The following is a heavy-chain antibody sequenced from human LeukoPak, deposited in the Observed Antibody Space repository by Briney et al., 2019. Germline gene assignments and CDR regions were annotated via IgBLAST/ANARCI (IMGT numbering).Heavy chain of an antibody. CDR2: IIPIFGTA. J-gene: IGHJ4*02. CDR1: GGTFSSYA. Sequence: SVKVSCKASGGTFSSYAISWVRQAPGQGLEWMGGIIPIFGTANYAQKFQGRVTITADESTSTAYMELSSLRSEDTAVYYCGMSGGAHILMGNWGQGTLVTVSS. V-gene: IGHV1-69*01. CDR3: GMSGGAHILMGN. D-gene: IGHD3-10*02.